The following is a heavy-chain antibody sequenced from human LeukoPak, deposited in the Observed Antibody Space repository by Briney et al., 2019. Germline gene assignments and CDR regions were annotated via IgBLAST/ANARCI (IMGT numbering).Heavy chain of an antibody. D-gene: IGHD3-10*02. CDR2: ISAYNGNT. V-gene: IGHV1-18*01. CDR1: GYTFTSYG. Sequence: ASVKVSCKASGYTFTSYGISWVRQAPGQGLEWMGWISAYNGNTNYAQKLQGRVTMTTDTSTSTAYMELSRLRSDDTAVYYCARVFEMTLDAFDIWGQGTMVTVSS. J-gene: IGHJ3*02. CDR3: ARVFEMTLDAFDI.